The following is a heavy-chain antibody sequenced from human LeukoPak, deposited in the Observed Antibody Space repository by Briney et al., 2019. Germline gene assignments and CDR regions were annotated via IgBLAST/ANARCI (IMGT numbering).Heavy chain of an antibody. Sequence: SETLSLTCAVYGGSFSGYYWSWIRQPPGKGLEWIGEINHSGSTNYNPPLKSRVTISVDTSKNQFSLKLSSVTAADTAVYYCARATVAATLRSFDYWGQGTLVTVSS. CDR2: INHSGST. J-gene: IGHJ4*02. CDR1: GGSFSGYY. CDR3: ARATVAATLRSFDY. D-gene: IGHD2-15*01. V-gene: IGHV4-34*01.